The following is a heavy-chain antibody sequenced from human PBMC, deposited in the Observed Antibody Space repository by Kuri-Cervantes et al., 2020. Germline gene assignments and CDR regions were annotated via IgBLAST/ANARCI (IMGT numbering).Heavy chain of an antibody. CDR2: IVHRGDT. Sequence: SETLSLTCAVNGGSLSGYYWTWIRQSPGKGLEWIGDIVHRGDTNYSPSLKSRVTISIDTSKNQFSLRLPSVTVADTAVYYCARGYNWNYGIWFDPWGQGTLVTVSS. CDR1: GGSLSGYY. J-gene: IGHJ5*02. CDR3: ARGYNWNYGIWFDP. D-gene: IGHD1-7*01. V-gene: IGHV4-34*12.